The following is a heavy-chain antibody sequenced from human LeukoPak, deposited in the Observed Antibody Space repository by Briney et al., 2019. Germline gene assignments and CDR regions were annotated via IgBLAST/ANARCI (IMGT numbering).Heavy chain of an antibody. J-gene: IGHJ4*02. Sequence: SETLSLTCTVSGGSISSYYWSWIRQPPGKGLEWIGYIYYSGSTNYNPSLNSRVTISVDTSKNQFSLRLSSVTAPDTAVYYCGRSLSSAWYYFAYWGQGTLVTVSS. D-gene: IGHD6-19*01. CDR3: GRSLSSAWYYFAY. CDR1: GGSISSYY. V-gene: IGHV4-59*01. CDR2: IYYSGST.